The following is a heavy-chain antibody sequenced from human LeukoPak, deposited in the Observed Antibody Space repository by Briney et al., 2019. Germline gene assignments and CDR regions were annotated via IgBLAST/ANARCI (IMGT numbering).Heavy chain of an antibody. Sequence: SGGSLRLSCVASGFSFNNYAMNWVRQAPGKGLEWVSLIIGSSGSTFYADSVKGRFTISRDKSKNTLYLQMNSLGAEDTAVYYCAKGAYDYIEIAYFDYWGQGSLVTVSS. CDR3: AKGAYDYIEIAYFDY. CDR2: IIGSSGST. D-gene: IGHD5-12*01. CDR1: GFSFNNYA. J-gene: IGHJ4*02. V-gene: IGHV3-23*01.